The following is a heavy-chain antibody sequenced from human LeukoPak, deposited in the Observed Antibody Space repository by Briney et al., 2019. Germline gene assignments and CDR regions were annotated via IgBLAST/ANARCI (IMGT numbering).Heavy chain of an antibody. D-gene: IGHD2-2*01. CDR2: ISYDGSTK. J-gene: IGHJ4*02. V-gene: IGHV3-30-3*01. Sequence: PGGSLRLPCAASGFTFSSYAMHWVRQAPGKGLEWVSFISYDGSTKYYADSVKGRFTISRDNAKNSLYLQMNSLRAEDTAVYYCANHFAWGRTSCPPFDSWGQGTLVTVSS. CDR3: ANHFAWGRTSCPPFDS. CDR1: GFTFSSYA.